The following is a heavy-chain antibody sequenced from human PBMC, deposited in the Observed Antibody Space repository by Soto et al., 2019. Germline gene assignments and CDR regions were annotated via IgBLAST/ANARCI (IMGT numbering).Heavy chain of an antibody. D-gene: IGHD4-17*01. CDR2: IYYSGST. CDR3: ARLGPTTVPTSYFTGNYNGMDV. CDR1: GGSISSGDYY. Sequence: SETLSLTCSVSGGSISSGDYYWSWVRQPPGKGLEWIGYIYYSGSTYYNPSLRSRLTISVDTSKNQFSLKLSSVTAADTAVYCCARLGPTTVPTSYFTGNYNGMDVWGQGTTVTVSS. J-gene: IGHJ6*02. V-gene: IGHV4-30-4*01.